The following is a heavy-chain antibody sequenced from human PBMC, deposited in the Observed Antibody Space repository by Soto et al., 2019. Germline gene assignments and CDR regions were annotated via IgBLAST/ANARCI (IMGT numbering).Heavy chain of an antibody. CDR1: GYTFTGYY. CDR3: AGSHSSSYYYYYYGMDV. D-gene: IGHD6-13*01. J-gene: IGHJ6*02. Sequence: GASVKVSCKASGYTFTGYYMHWVRQAPGQGLEWMGWINPDSGGTNYAQKFQGWVTMTRDTSISTAYMELSRLRSDDTAVYYCAGSHSSSYYYYYYGMDVWGQGTTVTVSS. CDR2: INPDSGGT. V-gene: IGHV1-2*04.